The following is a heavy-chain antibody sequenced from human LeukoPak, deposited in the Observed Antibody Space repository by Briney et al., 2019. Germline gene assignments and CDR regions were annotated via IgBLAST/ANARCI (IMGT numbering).Heavy chain of an antibody. D-gene: IGHD3-3*01. CDR1: GGSISSYY. CDR2: ISYSGST. CDR3: ARVTENYDFWSGSLRGSYYYMDV. Sequence: SETLSLTCTVSGGSISSYYWSWIRQPPGKGLEWIGYISYSGSTNYNPSLKSPVTISVGTSKNQFPLKLSSVTAADTAVYYCARVTENYDFWSGSLRGSYYYMDVWGKGTTVTVSS. J-gene: IGHJ6*03. V-gene: IGHV4-59*01.